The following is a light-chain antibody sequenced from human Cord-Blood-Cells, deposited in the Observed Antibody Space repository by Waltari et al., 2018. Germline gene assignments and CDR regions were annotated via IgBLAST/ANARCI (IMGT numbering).Light chain of an antibody. V-gene: IGKV1-39*01. CDR2: AAS. Sequence: DIQMTQSPSSLSASVGDRVTITRRASQRISSYLNWYQQKPGKAPKLLIYAASSFQSGVPSRFKDSGSGTDLTLTISSLQPEAFAPYYCTQGYSTTRTVAQGTKVEIK. CDR1: QRISSY. CDR3: TQGYSTTRT. J-gene: IGKJ1*01.